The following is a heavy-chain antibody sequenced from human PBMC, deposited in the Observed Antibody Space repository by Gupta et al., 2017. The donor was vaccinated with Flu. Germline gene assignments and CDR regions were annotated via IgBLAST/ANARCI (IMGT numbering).Heavy chain of an antibody. Sequence: QVQLVQSGAEVKKPGSSVKVSCKASGGTFSSYTISWVRQAPGQGLEWMGRIIPILGIANYAQKFQGRVTITADKSTSTAYMELSSLRCEDTAVYYCARQSDLRKYYFDYWGQGTLVTGSS. J-gene: IGHJ4*02. V-gene: IGHV1-69*02. CDR1: GGTFSSYT. CDR3: ARQSDLRKYYFDY. CDR2: IIPILGIA. D-gene: IGHD4-17*01.